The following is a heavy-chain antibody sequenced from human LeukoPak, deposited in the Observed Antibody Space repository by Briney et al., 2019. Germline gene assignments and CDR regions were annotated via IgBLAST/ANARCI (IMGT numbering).Heavy chain of an antibody. Sequence: GSLRLSCAASGFTFSSYAMSWVRQAPGKGLEWVSAISGSGGSTYYADSVKGRFTISRDNSKNTLYLQMNSLRAEDTAVYYCATHLGGATTPFDYWGQGTLVTVSS. CDR2: ISGSGGST. V-gene: IGHV3-23*01. CDR1: GFTFSSYA. D-gene: IGHD1-26*01. J-gene: IGHJ4*02. CDR3: ATHLGGATTPFDY.